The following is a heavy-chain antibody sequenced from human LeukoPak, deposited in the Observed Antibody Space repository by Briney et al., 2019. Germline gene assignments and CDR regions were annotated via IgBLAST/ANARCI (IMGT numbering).Heavy chain of an antibody. CDR3: AKDLGIAVAGVLTHDAFDI. J-gene: IGHJ3*02. Sequence: GGSLRLSCAASRFTFSSYSMNWVRQAPGKGLEWVSSISRSSAYIYYADSVKGRFTISRDNSKNTLYLQMNSLRAEDTAVYYCAKDLGIAVAGVLTHDAFDIWGQGTMVTVSS. V-gene: IGHV3-21*04. D-gene: IGHD6-19*01. CDR2: ISRSSAYI. CDR1: RFTFSSYS.